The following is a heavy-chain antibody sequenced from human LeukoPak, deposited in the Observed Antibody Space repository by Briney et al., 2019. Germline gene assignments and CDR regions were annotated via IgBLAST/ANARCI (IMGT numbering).Heavy chain of an antibody. CDR2: ISTHNGNT. Sequence: VKVSRKASGYTFTSYGISWVRQAPGQGLEWMAWISTHNGNTNYEQNLQGRITMTTDTSTSTAYMELRSLRSDDTAVYYCAREPYTYGLHFYFDYWGQGTLVTVSS. CDR3: AREPYTYGLHFYFDY. CDR1: GYTFTSYG. D-gene: IGHD5-24*01. V-gene: IGHV1-18*01. J-gene: IGHJ4*02.